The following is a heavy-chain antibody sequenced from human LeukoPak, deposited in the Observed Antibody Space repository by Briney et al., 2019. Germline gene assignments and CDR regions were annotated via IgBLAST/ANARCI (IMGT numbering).Heavy chain of an antibody. Sequence: KAGESLKISCEGSGYTFTSYWIAWVRQMPGKGLEWMGIIYPGDSDTRYSPSFQGQVTISADKSISTAYLQWSSLKASDTAMYYCARYLGYCSGGSCYPTPWGQGTLVTVSS. D-gene: IGHD2-15*01. CDR3: ARYLGYCSGGSCYPTP. CDR2: IYPGDSDT. V-gene: IGHV5-51*01. CDR1: GYTFTSYW. J-gene: IGHJ5*02.